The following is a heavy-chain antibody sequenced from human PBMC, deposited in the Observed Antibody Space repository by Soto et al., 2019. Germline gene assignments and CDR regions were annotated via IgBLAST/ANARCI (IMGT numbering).Heavy chain of an antibody. Sequence: PSETLSLTCAVYGGSFSGYYWSWIRQPPGKGLEWIGEINHSGSTNYNPSLKGRVTISVDTSKNQFSLKLSSVTAADTAVYYCARSGLRLGLVYSGMDVWGQGTTVTVSS. CDR2: INHSGST. J-gene: IGHJ6*02. D-gene: IGHD5-12*01. V-gene: IGHV4-34*01. CDR3: ARSGLRLGLVYSGMDV. CDR1: GGSFSGYY.